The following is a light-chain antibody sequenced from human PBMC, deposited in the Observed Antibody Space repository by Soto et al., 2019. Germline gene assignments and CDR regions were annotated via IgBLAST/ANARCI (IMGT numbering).Light chain of an antibody. J-gene: IGLJ3*02. V-gene: IGLV2-11*01. CDR2: DVT. CDR1: SSDVGGYDF. CDR3: SSYAGSYIFGV. Sequence: QSALAQPRSVSGSPGQSVTLSCTGTSSDVGGYDFVSWYQQYPGKAPKLIIFDVTERTSGVPDRFSGSKSGNSASLTISGLQAEDEDEYYCSSYAGSYIFGVFGGGTKVTVL.